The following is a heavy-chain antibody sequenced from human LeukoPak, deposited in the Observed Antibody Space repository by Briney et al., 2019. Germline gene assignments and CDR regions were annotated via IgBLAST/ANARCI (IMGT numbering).Heavy chain of an antibody. CDR2: INHSGST. D-gene: IGHD1-26*01. CDR1: GGSFSGYY. J-gene: IGHJ3*02. Sequence: SETLSLTCAVYGGSFSGYYWSWIRQPPGKGLEWIGEINHSGSTNYNPSLKSRVTISVDTSKNQFSLKLSSVTAADTAVYYCARDKFPLVGASGDDAFDIWGQGTMVSVSS. CDR3: ARDKFPLVGASGDDAFDI. V-gene: IGHV4-34*01.